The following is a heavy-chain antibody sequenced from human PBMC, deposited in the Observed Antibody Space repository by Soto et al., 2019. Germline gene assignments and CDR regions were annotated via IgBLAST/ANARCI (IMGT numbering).Heavy chain of an antibody. V-gene: IGHV3-23*01. CDR1: GFTFSSYA. CDR3: AKDGRGIAAPDYFDY. J-gene: IGHJ4*02. Sequence: GGSLRLSCAASGFTFSSYAMSWVRQAPGKGLEWVSAISGSGGSTYYADSVKGRFTISRDDSKNTLYLQMNSLRAEDTAVYYCAKDGRGIAAPDYFDYWGQGTLVTVSS. CDR2: ISGSGGST. D-gene: IGHD6-13*01.